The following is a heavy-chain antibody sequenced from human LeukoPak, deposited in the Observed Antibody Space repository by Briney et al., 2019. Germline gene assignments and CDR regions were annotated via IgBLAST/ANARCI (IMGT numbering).Heavy chain of an antibody. Sequence: GGSLRLSCAASGFTFSSFAMSWVRQTPGKGLEWVAVISYDGSNKDYADSVKGRFTISRDNSKNTLYLQMNSLRPEDTAVYYCARDLLYTSGWSAFDIWGQGTMVTVSS. V-gene: IGHV3-30-3*01. J-gene: IGHJ3*02. CDR2: ISYDGSNK. CDR3: ARDLLYTSGWSAFDI. D-gene: IGHD6-25*01. CDR1: GFTFSSFA.